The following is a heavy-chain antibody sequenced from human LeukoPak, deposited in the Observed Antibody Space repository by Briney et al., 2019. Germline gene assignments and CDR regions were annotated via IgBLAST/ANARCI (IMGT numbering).Heavy chain of an antibody. D-gene: IGHD3-22*01. V-gene: IGHV1-18*04. CDR2: ISAYNGNT. J-gene: IGHJ4*02. Sequence: ASVKVSCKASGYTFTSYSFTNYYMHWVRQAPGQGLEWMGWISAYNGNTDYAQKLQGRVTMTTDASTSTAYMELRSLRSDDTAVYYCARDQTNYYDSSGYYGYWGQGTLVTVSS. CDR3: ARDQTNYYDSSGYYGY. CDR1: GYTFTSYS.